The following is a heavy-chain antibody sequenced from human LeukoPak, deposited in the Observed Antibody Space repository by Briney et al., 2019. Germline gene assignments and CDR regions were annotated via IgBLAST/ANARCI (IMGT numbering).Heavy chain of an antibody. CDR1: GRSIRSSGYY. CDR2: VHYSGST. Sequence: SQTLSLTCTVAGRSIRSSGYYSARLRQPRGRGLEWFVIVHYSGSTFYKPPLKSPLTVSADTSRNQFYMKLSSVTAADTAVYYCARASGVLPSFEWANWFDTWGQGSLVTVSS. V-gene: IGHV4-39*01. D-gene: IGHD3-9*01. J-gene: IGHJ5*02. CDR3: ARASGVLPSFEWANWFDT.